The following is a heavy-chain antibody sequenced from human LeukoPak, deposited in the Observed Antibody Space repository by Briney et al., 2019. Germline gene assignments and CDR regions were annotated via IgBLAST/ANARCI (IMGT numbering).Heavy chain of an antibody. J-gene: IGHJ4*02. Sequence: SETLSLTCAVYGGSFSGYYWSWIRQPPGKGLEWIGEINHSGSTNYNPSLKSRVTISVDTSKNQFSLKLSSVTAADTAVYYCARGPSLDYWGQGTLVTASS. CDR1: GGSFSGYY. CDR2: INHSGST. V-gene: IGHV4-34*01. CDR3: ARGPSLDY.